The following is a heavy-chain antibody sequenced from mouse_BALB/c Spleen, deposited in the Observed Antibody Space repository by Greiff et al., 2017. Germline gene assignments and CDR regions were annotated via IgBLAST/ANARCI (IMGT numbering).Heavy chain of an antibody. V-gene: IGHV1-9*01. CDR3: AREVRRGAY. D-gene: IGHD2-14*01. CDR2: ILPGSGST. J-gene: IGHJ3*01. Sequence: QVQLKQSGAGLMKPGASVKISCKATGYTFSSYWIEWVKQRPGHGLEWIGEILPGSGSTNYNEKFKGKATFTADTSSNTAYMQLSSLTSEDSAVYYCAREVRRGAYWGQGTLVTVSA. CDR1: GYTFSSYW.